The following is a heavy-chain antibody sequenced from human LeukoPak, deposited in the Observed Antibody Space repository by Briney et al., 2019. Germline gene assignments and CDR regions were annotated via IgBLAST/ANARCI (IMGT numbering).Heavy chain of an antibody. CDR3: ATWAFYHNLDV. Sequence: HPGGSLRLSCAASGFTIGPYAMYWVRQGPGRGLEWVSVIKADGSGTFYADSVRGRFTTSRDNSKNSLYLQMNSLTSEDTALYYCATWAFYHNLDVWGQGTTVSVSS. CDR1: GFTIGPYA. J-gene: IGHJ6*02. D-gene: IGHD2/OR15-2a*01. V-gene: IGHV3-43*02. CDR2: IKADGSGT.